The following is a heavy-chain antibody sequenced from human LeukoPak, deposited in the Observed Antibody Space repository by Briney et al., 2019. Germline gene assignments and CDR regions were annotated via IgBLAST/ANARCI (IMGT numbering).Heavy chain of an antibody. CDR1: GFTFSSYA. D-gene: IGHD5-24*01. CDR2: ISGSGGST. Sequence: GGSLRLSCAASGFTFSSYAMSWVRQAPGKGLEWVSAISGSGGSTYYADSVKGRFTISRDNSKNTLYLQMNSLRAEDTAVYYCARLWMATKIFDYWGQGTLVTVSS. V-gene: IGHV3-23*01. CDR3: ARLWMATKIFDY. J-gene: IGHJ4*02.